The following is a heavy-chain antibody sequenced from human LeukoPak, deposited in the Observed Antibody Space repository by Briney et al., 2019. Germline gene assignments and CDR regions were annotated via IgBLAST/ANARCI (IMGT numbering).Heavy chain of an antibody. CDR2: IYASGST. CDR3: ARDPRGIVGANHNWFDP. Sequence: SETLSLTCTVSGGSISSYYWSWIRQPAGKGLEWIGRIYASGSTNYNPSLKSRVTMSVDTSRSQFSLKLISVTAADTAVYYCARDPRGIVGANHNWFDPWGQGTLVTVSS. V-gene: IGHV4-4*07. CDR1: GGSISSYY. D-gene: IGHD1-26*01. J-gene: IGHJ5*02.